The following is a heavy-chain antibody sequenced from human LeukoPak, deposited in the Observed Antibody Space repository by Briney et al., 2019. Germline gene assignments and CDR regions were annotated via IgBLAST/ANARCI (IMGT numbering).Heavy chain of an antibody. V-gene: IGHV3-30-3*01. Sequence: GGSLRLSCAGSGFTFNIYSIHWVRQAPGKGLEWVAVISYDGNNQYYADSVKGRFTISRDNAKNSLYLQMNSVRAEDTAVYYCARGPHAGYYDSSGYHLNDYWGQGPLVTVSS. J-gene: IGHJ4*02. CDR3: ARGPHAGYYDSSGYHLNDY. CDR1: GFTFNIYS. D-gene: IGHD3-22*01. CDR2: ISYDGNNQ.